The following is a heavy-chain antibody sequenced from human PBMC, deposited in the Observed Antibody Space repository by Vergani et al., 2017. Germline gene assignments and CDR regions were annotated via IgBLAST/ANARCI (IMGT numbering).Heavy chain of an antibody. CDR3: ARDLGNDYYDSSGYYYVSWFDP. D-gene: IGHD3-22*01. J-gene: IGHJ5*02. CDR1: GGTFSSYT. V-gene: IGHV1-69*08. CDR2: IIPILGIA. Sequence: VQLVQSGAEVKKPGSSVKVSCKASGGTFSSYTISWVRQAPGQGLEWMGRIIPILGIANYAQKFQGRVTITADKSTSTAYMELSSLRSEDTAVYYCARDLGNDYYDSSGYYYVSWFDPWGQGGLVTVAS.